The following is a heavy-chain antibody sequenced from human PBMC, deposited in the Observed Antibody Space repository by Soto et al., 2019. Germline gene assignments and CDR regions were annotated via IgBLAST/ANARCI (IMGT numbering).Heavy chain of an antibody. CDR2: INHSGST. CDR1: GGSFSGYY. Sequence: SETLSLTCAVYGGSFSGYYWSWIRQPPGKGLEWIGEINHSGSTNYNPSLKSRVTISVDTSKNQFSLKLSSVTAADTAVHYCARGRCSSTSCYSHYMDVWGKGTTVTVSS. V-gene: IGHV4-34*01. D-gene: IGHD2-2*02. CDR3: ARGRCSSTSCYSHYMDV. J-gene: IGHJ6*03.